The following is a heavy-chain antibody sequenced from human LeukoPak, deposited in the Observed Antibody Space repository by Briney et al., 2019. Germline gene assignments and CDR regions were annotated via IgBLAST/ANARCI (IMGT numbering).Heavy chain of an antibody. CDR1: GGTISSYA. J-gene: IGHJ4*02. CDR2: IIPIFGTA. D-gene: IGHD2-21*02. Sequence: ASVKVSCKASGGTISSYAISWVRQAPGQGLEWMGGIIPIFGTANYAQKFQGRVTITADESTSTAYMELSSLRSEDTAVYYCARAVVVTAIHPNYFDYWGQGTLVTVSS. CDR3: ARAVVVTAIHPNYFDY. V-gene: IGHV1-69*13.